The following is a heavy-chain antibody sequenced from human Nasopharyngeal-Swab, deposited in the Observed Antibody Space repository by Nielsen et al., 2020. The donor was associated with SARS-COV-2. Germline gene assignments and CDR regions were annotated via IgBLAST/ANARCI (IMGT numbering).Heavy chain of an antibody. CDR2: IYPGDSDT. J-gene: IGHJ4*02. CDR1: GYSFTSYW. Sequence: GESLKISCKGSGYSFTSYWSGWVRQMPGKGLEWMGIIYPGDSDTRYSPSFQGQVTISADKSISTAYLQWSSLKASDTAMYYCARQARRVSMVRGVMYFDYWGQGTLVTVSS. D-gene: IGHD3-10*01. CDR3: ARQARRVSMVRGVMYFDY. V-gene: IGHV5-51*01.